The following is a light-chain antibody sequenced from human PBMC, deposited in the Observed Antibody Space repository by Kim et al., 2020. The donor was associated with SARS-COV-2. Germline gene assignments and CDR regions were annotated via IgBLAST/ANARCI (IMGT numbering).Light chain of an antibody. CDR1: NIGSKS. J-gene: IGLJ3*02. Sequence: SYELSQPPPVSVGPGKTASITCGGNNIGSKSVNWYQQKPGQAPVLVIHYDSDRPSGIPERFSGSNSGNTATLIISRVEAGDEADYYCQVWDSSSGHPEWVFGGETQLTVL. CDR3: QVWDSSSGHPEWV. CDR2: YDS. V-gene: IGLV3-21*04.